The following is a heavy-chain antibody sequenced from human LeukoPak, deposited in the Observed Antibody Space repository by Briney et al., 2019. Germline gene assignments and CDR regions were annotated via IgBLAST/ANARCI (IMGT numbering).Heavy chain of an antibody. CDR1: RFTFSNYA. J-gene: IGHJ2*01. D-gene: IGHD4-23*01. Sequence: GGSLRLSCAASRFTFSNYAMSWVRQAPGKGLEWVSGISGSGGSTYYADSVKGRFTISRDKSKNTMYLQTNSLRAEDTAVYYCAKDLYGGSVYWYFGLWGRGTLVTVSS. V-gene: IGHV3-23*01. CDR2: ISGSGGST. CDR3: AKDLYGGSVYWYFGL.